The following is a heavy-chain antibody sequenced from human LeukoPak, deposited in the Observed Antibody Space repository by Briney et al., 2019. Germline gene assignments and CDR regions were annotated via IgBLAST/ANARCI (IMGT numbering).Heavy chain of an antibody. V-gene: IGHV3-23*01. Sequence: PGRSLRLSCAASGFTFSSYAMSWVRQAPGKGLEWVSAISGSGGSTYYADSVKGRFTISRDNSKNTLYLQMNSLRAEDTAVYYCAKDLAITMVRGVIIYFDYWGQGTLVTVSS. CDR2: ISGSGGST. D-gene: IGHD3-10*01. J-gene: IGHJ4*02. CDR1: GFTFSSYA. CDR3: AKDLAITMVRGVIIYFDY.